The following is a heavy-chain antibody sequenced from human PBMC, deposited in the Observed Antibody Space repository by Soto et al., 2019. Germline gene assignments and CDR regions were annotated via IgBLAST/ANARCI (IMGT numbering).Heavy chain of an antibody. CDR3: ARLHLVRTSFYYCGMDV. CDR2: ISGSGKDT. CDR1: GFTFSNYR. D-gene: IGHD6-6*01. J-gene: IGHJ6*02. Sequence: VDLVESGGGLVKPGGSLTLSCATSGFTFSNYRMNWVRQAPGKGLEWVASISGSGKDTFYRDSVKGRFTISRDNAESSLVLQMNSLTVDDTTVYHCARLHLVRTSFYYCGMDVWGPGTTVTVSS. V-gene: IGHV3-21*06.